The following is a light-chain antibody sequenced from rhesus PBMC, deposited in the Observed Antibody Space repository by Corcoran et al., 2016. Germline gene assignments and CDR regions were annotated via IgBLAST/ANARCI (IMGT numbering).Light chain of an antibody. Sequence: QAVVTQAPSLTVSPVGTVTLTCASRTGAVTSGHWPHWFQQKPGQAPKTLIYDTSNRLSWPPARFSGSLQGGKAALTLSGAQPEDEADYYCWRSHNGGYIFGPGTRLSVL. CDR1: TGAVTSGHW. CDR3: WRSHNGGYI. V-gene: IGLV7-80*01. J-gene: IGLJ1*01. CDR2: DTS.